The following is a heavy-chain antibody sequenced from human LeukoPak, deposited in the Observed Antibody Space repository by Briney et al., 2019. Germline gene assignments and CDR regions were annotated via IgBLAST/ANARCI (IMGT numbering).Heavy chain of an antibody. J-gene: IGHJ4*02. CDR2: INHSGST. Sequence: KPPETLSLTCAVYGGSFSGYYWSWIRQPPGKGLEWIGEINHSGSTNYNPSLKSRVTISVDTSKNQFSLKLSSVTAADTAVYYCARTRYSSGRDYWGQGTLVTVSS. V-gene: IGHV4-34*01. CDR1: GGSFSGYY. CDR3: ARTRYSSGRDY. D-gene: IGHD6-19*01.